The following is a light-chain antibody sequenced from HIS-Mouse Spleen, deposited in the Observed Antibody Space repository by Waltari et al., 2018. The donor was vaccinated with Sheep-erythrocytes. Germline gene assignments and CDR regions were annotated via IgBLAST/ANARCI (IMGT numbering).Light chain of an antibody. Sequence: SYELTQPPSVSVSPGQTARITCSGVALQKKYAYWYQQKSGQAPVLVIYEDSKRPSGIPERFSGSSSGTMATLTISGAQVEDEADYYCYSTDSSGNHSVFGGGTKLTVL. CDR2: EDS. V-gene: IGLV3-10*01. CDR1: ALQKKY. J-gene: IGLJ2*01. CDR3: YSTDSSGNHSV.